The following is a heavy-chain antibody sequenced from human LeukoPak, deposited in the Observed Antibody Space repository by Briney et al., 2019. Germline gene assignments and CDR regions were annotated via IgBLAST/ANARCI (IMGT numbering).Heavy chain of an antibody. V-gene: IGHV3-30-3*01. CDR3: AKDRGRPAFDI. J-gene: IGHJ3*02. Sequence: GGSLRLSCAASGLTFGRYARHWVRQAPGKGLEWVAVILDDGSNKDYADSVKGRLTISRDKSKNTLYLQMNSLRAEDTAVYYCAKDRGRPAFDIWGQGTMVTVSS. CDR1: GLTFGRYA. CDR2: ILDDGSNK.